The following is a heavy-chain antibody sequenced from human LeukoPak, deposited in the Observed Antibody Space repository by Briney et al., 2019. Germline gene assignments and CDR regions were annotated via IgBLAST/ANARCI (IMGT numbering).Heavy chain of an antibody. CDR3: ASGYCSGGHCYSVYFQH. J-gene: IGHJ1*01. CDR2: IYSGGNT. CDR1: GFTVSSNY. Sequence: PGGSLRLSCAASGFTVSSNYMSWVRQAPGKGLEWVSVIYSGGNTYYADSVKGRFTISRENSKNTLYLQMNSLRAEDTAVYYCASGYCSGGHCYSVYFQHWGQGTLVTVSS. D-gene: IGHD2-15*01. V-gene: IGHV3-53*01.